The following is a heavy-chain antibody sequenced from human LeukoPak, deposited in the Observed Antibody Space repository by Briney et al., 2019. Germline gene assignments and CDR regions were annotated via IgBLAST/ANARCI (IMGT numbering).Heavy chain of an antibody. D-gene: IGHD6-19*01. J-gene: IGHJ5*02. CDR3: ARETWGPYSCGWAFDP. Sequence: PSETLSLTCTVSGGSISSYYWSWIRQPPGKGLEWIGYIYYSGSTNYNPSLKSRVTISVDTSKNQFSLKLSSVTAADTAVYYCARETWGPYSCGWAFDPWGQGTLVTVSS. CDR2: IYYSGST. CDR1: GGSISSYY. V-gene: IGHV4-59*01.